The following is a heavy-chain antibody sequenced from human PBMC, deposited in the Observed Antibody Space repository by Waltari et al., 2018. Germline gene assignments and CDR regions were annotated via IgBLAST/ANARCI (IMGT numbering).Heavy chain of an antibody. Sequence: EVQLVESGGGLVQPGGSLRLSCAASGFTFSSYAMSWVRQAPGKGLEWGSAISGSGGSTYYADSVKGRFTISRDNSKNTLYLQMNSLRAEDTAVYYCARSIVVVSEGDYWGQGTLVTVSS. D-gene: IGHD2-2*01. CDR3: ARSIVVVSEGDY. CDR2: ISGSGGST. J-gene: IGHJ4*02. CDR1: GFTFSSYA. V-gene: IGHV3-23*04.